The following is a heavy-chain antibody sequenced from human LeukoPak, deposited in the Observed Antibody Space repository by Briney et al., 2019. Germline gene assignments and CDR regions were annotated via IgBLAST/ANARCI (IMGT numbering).Heavy chain of an antibody. CDR3: ARGRLHYFSP. Sequence: GSLRLSCAASGFTFSNAWMSWVRQSPGKGLEWIGDIDQNENTHYNSSLKSRVTMSIDTSKRHFSLILKSMTAADTAIYYCARGRLHYFSPWGQGTLVTVSS. V-gene: IGHV4-34*01. D-gene: IGHD2-21*02. CDR1: GFTFSNAW. J-gene: IGHJ4*02. CDR2: IDQNENT.